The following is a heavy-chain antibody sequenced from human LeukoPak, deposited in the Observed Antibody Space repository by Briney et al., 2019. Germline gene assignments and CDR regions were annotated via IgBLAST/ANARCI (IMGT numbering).Heavy chain of an antibody. CDR2: IRYDGSNK. D-gene: IGHD3-10*01. Sequence: GGSLRLSCAASGFTFSSYGMHWVRQAPGKGLEWVAFIRYDGSNKYYADSVKGRFTISRDNSKNTLYLQMNSLRAEDTAVYYCARGAAEQWGNWVTGSGSYYRYFDYWGQGTLVTVSS. J-gene: IGHJ4*02. CDR3: ARGAAEQWGNWVTGSGSYYRYFDY. CDR1: GFTFSSYG. V-gene: IGHV3-30*02.